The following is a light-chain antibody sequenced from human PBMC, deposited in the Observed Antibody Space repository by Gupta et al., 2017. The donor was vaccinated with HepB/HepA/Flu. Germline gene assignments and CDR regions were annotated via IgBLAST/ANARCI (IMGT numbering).Light chain of an antibody. CDR1: QSISTW. CDR3: QQYKNYLFT. CDR2: KAS. Sequence: DIQMTQSPSTLSASVGDRVTISCRASQSISTWLAWYQQKPGKAPKLLIYKASSLESGVPSRFSGSGSGTEFTLTISSLQPDDFATYYCQQYKNYLFTFGPGTKVDIK. V-gene: IGKV1-5*03. J-gene: IGKJ3*01.